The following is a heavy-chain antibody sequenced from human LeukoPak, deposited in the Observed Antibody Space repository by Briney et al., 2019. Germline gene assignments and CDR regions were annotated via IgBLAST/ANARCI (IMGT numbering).Heavy chain of an antibody. Sequence: GGTLRLSCAASGFTFSSYGMSWVRQAPGKGLEWVAVISYDGSNKYYTDSVKGRFTISRDNSKNTLFLQMNSLRPEDTALYYCAKYPGGFTGIVNYYHMDAWGKGTTVTVSS. V-gene: IGHV3-30*18. D-gene: IGHD1-26*01. CDR3: AKYPGGFTGIVNYYHMDA. CDR1: GFTFSSYG. CDR2: ISYDGSNK. J-gene: IGHJ6*03.